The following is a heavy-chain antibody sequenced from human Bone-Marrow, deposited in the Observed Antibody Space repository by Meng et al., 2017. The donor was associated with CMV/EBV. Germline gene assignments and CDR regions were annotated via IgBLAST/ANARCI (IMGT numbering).Heavy chain of an antibody. CDR3: ARDRDWIYAASNYYYYYGIDV. CDR1: GYTFTGYY. V-gene: IGHV1-2*02. CDR2: INPNSGGT. J-gene: IGHJ6*02. Sequence: ASVKVFCKASGYTFTGYYMHWVQQAPGQGLEWMGWINPNSGGTNYAQKFQGRVTMTRDTSISTAYMELSRLRSDDTAVYYCARDRDWIYAASNYYYYYGIDVWGQGTTVTVSS. D-gene: IGHD2-2*03.